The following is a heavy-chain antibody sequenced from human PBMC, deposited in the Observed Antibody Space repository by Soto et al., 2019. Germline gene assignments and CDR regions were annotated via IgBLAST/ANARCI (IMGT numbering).Heavy chain of an antibody. V-gene: IGHV4-61*08. Sequence: QVQLQESGPGLVKSSQTLSLTCTVSGGSVSVGGHYWTWMRQPPGEGLEWIGHIIDSGSTNYNPSLKSRVTNSVGTSKNQFSLGLSSVTPADTGRSYCSRGARDWHYVTGYGMGVWGQGTTVMVSS. J-gene: IGHJ6*02. D-gene: IGHD1-7*01. CDR2: IIDSGST. CDR1: GGSVSVGGHY. CDR3: SRGARDWHYVTGYGMGV.